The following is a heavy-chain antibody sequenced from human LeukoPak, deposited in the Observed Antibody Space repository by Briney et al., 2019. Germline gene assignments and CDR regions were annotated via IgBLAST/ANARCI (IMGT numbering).Heavy chain of an antibody. D-gene: IGHD3-9*01. CDR1: GYTFTSYG. V-gene: IGHV1-18*01. CDR2: ISAYNGNT. CDR3: ARGADYDILTGYYQPFDY. Sequence: ASVKVSCKASGYTFTSYGISWVRQAPGQGLEWMGWISAYNGNTNYAQKLQGRVTMTTDTSTSTAYMELRSLRSDDTAVYYCARGADYDILTGYYQPFDYWGQGTPVTVSS. J-gene: IGHJ4*02.